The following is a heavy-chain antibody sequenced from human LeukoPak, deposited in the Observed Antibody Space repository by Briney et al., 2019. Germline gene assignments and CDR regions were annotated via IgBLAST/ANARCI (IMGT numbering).Heavy chain of an antibody. Sequence: GGSLRLSCAASGLTVSSNYMSWVRQAPGKGLEWVSVIYSGGSTNYADSVKGRFTISRDNSKNTLYLQMNSLRAEDTAVYYCARDSSGWNNWFDPWGQGTLVTVSS. CDR2: IYSGGST. CDR1: GLTVSSNY. D-gene: IGHD6-19*01. CDR3: ARDSSGWNNWFDP. J-gene: IGHJ5*02. V-gene: IGHV3-53*01.